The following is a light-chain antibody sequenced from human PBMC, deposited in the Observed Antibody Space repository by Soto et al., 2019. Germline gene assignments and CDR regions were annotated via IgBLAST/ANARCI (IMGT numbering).Light chain of an antibody. Sequence: DVQMTQSPSSLSASVGDRVTITCRASQRIGTYLNWYQQKPGKAPELLIFAATSLQSGVSPRFSGSGYGKDFALTISSLQPEDLGAYYCQHTYGVPFNFGPGTKVGIK. V-gene: IGKV1-39*01. CDR3: QHTYGVPFN. CDR2: AAT. J-gene: IGKJ3*01. CDR1: QRIGTY.